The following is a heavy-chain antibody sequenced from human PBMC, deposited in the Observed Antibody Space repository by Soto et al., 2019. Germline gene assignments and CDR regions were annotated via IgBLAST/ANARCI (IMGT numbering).Heavy chain of an antibody. D-gene: IGHD5-12*01. CDR1: GYSFTSYW. J-gene: IGHJ6*02. V-gene: IGHV5-51*01. CDR2: IYPGDSDT. Sequence: GESLQISCKGSGYSFTSYWIGWVRQMPGKGLEWMGIIYPGDSDTRYSPSFQGQVTISADKSISTAYLQWSSLKASDTAMYYCARAHIVATMSGYGMDVWGQGTTVTVSS. CDR3: ARAHIVATMSGYGMDV.